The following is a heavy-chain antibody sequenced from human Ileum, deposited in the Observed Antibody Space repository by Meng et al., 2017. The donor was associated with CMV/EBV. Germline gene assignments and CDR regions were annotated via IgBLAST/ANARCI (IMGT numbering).Heavy chain of an antibody. CDR2: INSSGGST. Sequence: ASVKVSCKASGYTFTRHYIHWVRQAPGQGLEWMGIINSSGGSTTYKQKFQGRVTMTSDTSTSTVYMELSSLRSEDTAVYYCARVTPPAHYYYYGMDVWGQGTTVTVSS. J-gene: IGHJ6*02. V-gene: IGHV1-46*01. D-gene: IGHD1-14*01. CDR3: ARVTPPAHYYYYGMDV. CDR1: GYTFTRHY.